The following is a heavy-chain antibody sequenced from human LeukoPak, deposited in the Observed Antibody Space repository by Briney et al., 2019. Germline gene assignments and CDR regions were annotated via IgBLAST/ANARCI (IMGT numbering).Heavy chain of an antibody. J-gene: IGHJ4*02. CDR1: GGSFSGYY. V-gene: IGHV4-34*01. CDR3: ARVGAVAASY. CDR2: INHSGST. Sequence: SETLSLTCAVYGGSFSGYYWSWIRQPPGKGLEWIGEINHSGSTNYNPSLKSRVTISVDTSKNQFSLKLSSMTAADTAVYYCARVGAVAASYWGQGTLVTVSS. D-gene: IGHD6-19*01.